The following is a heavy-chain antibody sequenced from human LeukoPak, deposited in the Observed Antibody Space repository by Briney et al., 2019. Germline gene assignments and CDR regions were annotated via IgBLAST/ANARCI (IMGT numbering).Heavy chain of an antibody. V-gene: IGHV4-39*07. CDR1: GGSISSSSYY. D-gene: IGHD2-21*02. CDR3: ARARRVTQSDFDI. CDR2: IYYSGST. J-gene: IGHJ3*02. Sequence: SETLSLTCTVSGGSISSSSYYWGWIRQPPGKGLEWIGSIYYSGSTYYNPSLKSRVTISVDTSKNQFSLKLSSVTAADTAVYYCARARRVTQSDFDIWGQGTMVTVSS.